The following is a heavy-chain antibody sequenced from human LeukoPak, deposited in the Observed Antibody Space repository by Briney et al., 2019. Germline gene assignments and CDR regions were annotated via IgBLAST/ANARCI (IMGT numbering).Heavy chain of an antibody. V-gene: IGHV4-59*12. CDR1: GGSISSYY. CDR2: IYYSGST. D-gene: IGHD3-10*01. CDR3: ARGRYYGSGGVWFDP. Sequence: PSETLSLTCTVSGGSISSYYWSWIRQPPGKGLEWIGYIYYSGSTNYNPSLKSRVTISVDTSKNQFSLKLSSVTAADTAVYYCARGRYYGSGGVWFDPWGQGTLVTVSS. J-gene: IGHJ5*02.